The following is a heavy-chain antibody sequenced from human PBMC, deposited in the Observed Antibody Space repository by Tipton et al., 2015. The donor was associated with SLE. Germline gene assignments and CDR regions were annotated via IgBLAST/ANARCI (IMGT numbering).Heavy chain of an antibody. CDR1: GVSISSSY. J-gene: IGHJ4*02. CDR3: ARERYYGLWSGWDS. CDR2: IYTSGAT. V-gene: IGHV4-4*07. Sequence: TLSLTCNVSGVSISSSYWSWIRQPAGKGLEWIGRIYTSGATDDNPSLKSRLTISGDTSENQISLKLSSVTAADTAVYYCARERYYGLWSGWDSWGQGTLVTVSS. D-gene: IGHD3-3*01.